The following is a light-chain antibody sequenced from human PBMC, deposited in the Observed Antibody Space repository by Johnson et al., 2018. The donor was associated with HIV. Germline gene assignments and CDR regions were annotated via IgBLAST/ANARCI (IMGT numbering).Light chain of an antibody. Sequence: QSVLTQPPSVSAAPGQKVTISCSGSSSNIGNNYVSWYQQLPGTAPKLLIYENNKRPSGIPDRFSGSKSGTSATLGITGLQTGDEADDYCGTWDSSLRSGSCVFGPGTKFTVL. CDR2: ENN. CDR3: GTWDSSLRSGSCV. CDR1: SSNIGNNY. J-gene: IGLJ1*01. V-gene: IGLV1-51*02.